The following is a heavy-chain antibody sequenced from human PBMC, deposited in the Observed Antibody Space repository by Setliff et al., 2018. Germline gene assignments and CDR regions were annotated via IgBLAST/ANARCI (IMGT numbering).Heavy chain of an antibody. D-gene: IGHD5-12*01. CDR2: IYYSGST. V-gene: IGHV4-4*02. CDR3: ARGGYSRGPPVYYFDY. Sequence: SETLSLTCAVSGDSISSSNWWNWVRQPPGKGLEWIGYIYYSGSTNYNPSLKSRVTISVDTSKNQFSLKLSSVTAADTAVYYCARGGYSRGPPVYYFDYWGQGTLVTVSS. J-gene: IGHJ4*02. CDR1: GDSISSSNW.